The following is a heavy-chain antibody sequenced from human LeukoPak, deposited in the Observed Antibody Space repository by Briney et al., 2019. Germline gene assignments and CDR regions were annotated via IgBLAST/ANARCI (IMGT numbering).Heavy chain of an antibody. CDR1: GGSMNNFF. Sequence: PSETLSLTCIVSGGSMNNFFWTWIRQTPGKRLEWIGYVYYSGNTKYNPSLERRVTISLDTSKNQFSLRLTSVTAADTAVYYCARGSEEVATISEAFDIWGQGTAVTVSS. V-gene: IGHV4-59*01. CDR3: ARGSEEVATISEAFDI. J-gene: IGHJ3*02. D-gene: IGHD5-24*01. CDR2: VYYSGNT.